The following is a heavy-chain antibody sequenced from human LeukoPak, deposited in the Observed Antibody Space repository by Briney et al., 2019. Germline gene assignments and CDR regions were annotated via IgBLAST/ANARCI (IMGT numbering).Heavy chain of an antibody. J-gene: IGHJ6*02. CDR2: IHYSGST. V-gene: IGHV4-59*11. CDR1: GGSISGQY. D-gene: IGHD3-10*01. Sequence: PSETLSLTCTVSGGSISGQYWSWIRQPPGKGLEWIGYIHYSGSTRYNPSLMSRVTISIDTSKNQFSLKLSSVTAADTAVYYCARSSGYYYYYGMDVWGQGTTVTVSS. CDR3: ARSSGYYYYYGMDV.